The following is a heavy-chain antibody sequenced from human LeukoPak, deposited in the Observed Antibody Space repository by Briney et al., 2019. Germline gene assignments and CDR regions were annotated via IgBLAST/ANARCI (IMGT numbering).Heavy chain of an antibody. CDR1: GYTFTGYY. V-gene: IGHV1-2*06. CDR3: ARGTGYSYGHAIDY. J-gene: IGHJ4*02. Sequence: AASVKVSCKASGYTFTGYYVHWVRQAPGQGLEWMGRINPNSGDTNCAQKFQGRVTMTRDTSISTAYMELSRLRSDDTAVYYCARGTGYSYGHAIDYWGQGTLVTVSS. D-gene: IGHD5-18*01. CDR2: INPNSGDT.